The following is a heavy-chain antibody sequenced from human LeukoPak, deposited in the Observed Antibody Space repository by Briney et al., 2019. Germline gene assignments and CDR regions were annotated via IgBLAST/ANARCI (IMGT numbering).Heavy chain of an antibody. CDR1: GFTFSSYE. CDR2: ISSRGITI. V-gene: IGHV3-48*03. CDR3: ARDLPYGISDYPPGI. Sequence: PGGSLRLSCAASGFTFSSYEMNWVRQAPGKGLEWVSYISSRGITIYYADSVRGRVAISRGNAKNSLYLQMNSLRAEDTAVYYCARDLPYGISDYPPGIWGQGTLVTVSS. J-gene: IGHJ4*02. D-gene: IGHD3-22*01.